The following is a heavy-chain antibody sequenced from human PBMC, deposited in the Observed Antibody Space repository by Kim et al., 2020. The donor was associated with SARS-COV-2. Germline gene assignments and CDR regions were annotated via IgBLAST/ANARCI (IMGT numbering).Heavy chain of an antibody. CDR3: ARESKWHDHAAFDI. Sequence: GGSLILSCAASGFTFSSYGMHWVRQAPGKGLEWVAVIWYDGSNKYYADSVKGRFTISRDNSKNTLYLQMNSLRSEDTAVYYCARESKWHDHAAFDIWCQG. V-gene: IGHV3-33*01. CDR2: IWYDGSNK. D-gene: IGHD1-20*01. J-gene: IGHJ3*02. CDR1: GFTFSSYG.